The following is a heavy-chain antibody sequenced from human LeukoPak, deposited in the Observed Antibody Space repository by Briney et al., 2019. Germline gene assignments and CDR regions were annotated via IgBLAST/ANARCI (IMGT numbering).Heavy chain of an antibody. CDR1: GFTFSTYT. J-gene: IGHJ4*02. CDR2: VSDTSDYK. CDR3: ARGGQQLVLDY. D-gene: IGHD6-13*01. V-gene: IGHV3-21*01. Sequence: GGSLRLSCAASGFTFSTYTMIWVRQAPGNGLEWVSSVSDTSDYKYYADSVRGRFTISRDNAKNSLYLQMNSLRVDDTAVYYCARGGQQLVLDYWGQGTLVTVSS.